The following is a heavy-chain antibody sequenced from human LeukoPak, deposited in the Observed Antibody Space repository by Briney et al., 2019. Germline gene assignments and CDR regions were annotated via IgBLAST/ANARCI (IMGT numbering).Heavy chain of an antibody. CDR3: VRDDLVRGPGY. J-gene: IGHJ4*02. Sequence: ASVKVSCKASGYTFTSYDINWVRQATGQGLEWMGWMNPNSGNTGYAQKFQGRVTMTTDTSTSTAYMELRSLRSDDTAVYYCVRDDLVRGPGYWGQGSLVTVSS. CDR1: GYTFTSYD. CDR2: MNPNSGNT. D-gene: IGHD3-10*01. V-gene: IGHV1-8*01.